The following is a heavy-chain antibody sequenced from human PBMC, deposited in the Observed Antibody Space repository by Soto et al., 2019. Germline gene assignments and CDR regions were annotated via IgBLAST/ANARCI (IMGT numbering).Heavy chain of an antibody. CDR2: MNPYNGDT. Sequence: ASVKVSCKASGYTFTDYYLHWVRQVPGQGPEWMGWMNPYNGDTNYARKFQGRVTMTRDTSNSTAYMQMSSLRSDDTAVYYCARPETRTTGFDYWGQGALVTVSS. V-gene: IGHV1-2*02. CDR1: GYTFTDYY. CDR3: ARPETRTTGFDY. J-gene: IGHJ4*02. D-gene: IGHD2-2*01.